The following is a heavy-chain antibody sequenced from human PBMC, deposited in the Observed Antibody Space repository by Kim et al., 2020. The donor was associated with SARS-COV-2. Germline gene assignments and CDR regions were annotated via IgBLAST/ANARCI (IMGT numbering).Heavy chain of an antibody. V-gene: IGHV3-23*01. J-gene: IGHJ4*02. CDR1: GFAFRNYA. D-gene: IGHD1-26*01. CDR3: ARGGVHRGDY. CDR2: FTCDTGST. Sequence: GGSLRLSCAASGFAFRNYALPWVRQAPGKGLEWVSAFTCDTGSTYYADSVKGRFTISRDNSKNTLSLQMNSLRVEDTAVYYCARGGVHRGDYCGQG.